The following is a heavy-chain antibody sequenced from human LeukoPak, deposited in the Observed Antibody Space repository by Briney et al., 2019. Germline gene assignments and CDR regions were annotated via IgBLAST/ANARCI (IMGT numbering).Heavy chain of an antibody. CDR1: GFTFDDYT. Sequence: TGGSLRLSCAASGFTFDDYTMHWVRQAPGKGLVWVSRINSDGGSTSYADSVKGRFTISRDNAKNTLYLQMNSLRAEDTAVYYCARDIEGTLEDPWGQGTLVTVSS. J-gene: IGHJ5*02. CDR3: ARDIEGTLEDP. V-gene: IGHV3-74*01. CDR2: INSDGGST. D-gene: IGHD3-3*01.